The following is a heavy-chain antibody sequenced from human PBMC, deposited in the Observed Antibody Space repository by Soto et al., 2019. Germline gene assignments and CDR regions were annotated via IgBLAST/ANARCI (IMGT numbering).Heavy chain of an antibody. D-gene: IGHD6-13*01. V-gene: IGHV3-23*01. J-gene: IGHJ6*02. CDR3: AKGVYSSSWYLDHRDCYYYYGMDV. CDR1: GFTFSSYA. CDR2: ISGSGGST. Sequence: GGSLRLSCAASGFTFSSYAMSWGRQAPGKGLEWVSAISGSGGSTYYADSVKGRFTISRDNSKNTLYLQMNSLRAEDTAVYYCAKGVYSSSWYLDHRDCYYYYGMDVWGQGTTVTVSS.